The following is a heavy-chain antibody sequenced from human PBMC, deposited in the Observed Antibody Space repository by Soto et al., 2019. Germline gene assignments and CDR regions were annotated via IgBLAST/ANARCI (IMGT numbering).Heavy chain of an antibody. CDR2: IYYSGST. CDR3: EREGNEYGRGVDWFEH. D-gene: IGHD4-17*01. CDR1: GGSISSGGYY. Sequence: PSETLSLTCTVSGGSISSGGYYWSWIRQHPGKGLEWIGYIYYSGSTYYNPSLKSRVTISVDTSKNQFSLKLSSLTAADTAVYYCEREGNEYGRGVDWFEHWGHGTRLTVPS. V-gene: IGHV4-31*03. J-gene: IGHJ5*02.